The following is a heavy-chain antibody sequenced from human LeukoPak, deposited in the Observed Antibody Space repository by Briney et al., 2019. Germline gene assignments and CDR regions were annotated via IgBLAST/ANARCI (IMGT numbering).Heavy chain of an antibody. CDR1: GGSFSGYY. V-gene: IGHV4-34*01. CDR3: ARGGGSSGYYTDY. D-gene: IGHD3-22*01. Sequence: SETLSLTCAVYGGSFSGYYWSWIRQPPGKGLEWIGEINHSGSTNYNPSLKSRVTISVDTSKNQFSLKLSSVTAADTAVYYCARGGGSSGYYTDYWGQATLVTVSS. CDR2: INHSGST. J-gene: IGHJ4*02.